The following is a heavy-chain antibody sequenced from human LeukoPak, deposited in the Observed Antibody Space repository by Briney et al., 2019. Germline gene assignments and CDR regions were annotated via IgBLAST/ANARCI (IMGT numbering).Heavy chain of an antibody. D-gene: IGHD5-12*01. CDR2: ISSSSSYI. J-gene: IGHJ4*02. CDR1: GFTFSSSS. V-gene: IGHV3-21*01. CDR3: ARVFGGYDKSDFDY. Sequence: PGGSLRHSCAASGFTFSSSSMNWGRQAPGKGLEWGSSISSSSSYIYYADSVKGRFTISRDNAKSSLYLQMNSLRAEDTAVYYCARVFGGYDKSDFDYWGQGNLFTVSS.